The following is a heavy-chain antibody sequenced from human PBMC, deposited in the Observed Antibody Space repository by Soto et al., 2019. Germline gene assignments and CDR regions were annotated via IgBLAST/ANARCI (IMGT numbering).Heavy chain of an antibody. CDR1: GFTFSTYA. J-gene: IGHJ4*02. Sequence: PGGSVRLSCAASGFTFSTYAMAWVRQAPGKGLEWVSGVSASGLNTDYADPVKGRFTISRDNSKNTLYLQMNSLRAEDTAVYYCAKDMEGYYGSGSPSAYWGQGTLVTVSS. CDR2: VSASGLNT. V-gene: IGHV3-23*01. CDR3: AKDMEGYYGSGSPSAY. D-gene: IGHD3-10*01.